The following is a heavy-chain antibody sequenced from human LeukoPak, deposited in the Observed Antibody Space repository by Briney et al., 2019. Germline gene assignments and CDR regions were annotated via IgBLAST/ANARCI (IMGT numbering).Heavy chain of an antibody. CDR2: ISWNSGSI. D-gene: IGHD3-22*01. CDR3: ARDGTYYYDSSGYYPIDY. Sequence: GGSLRLSCAASGFTFDDYAMHWVRQAPGKGLEWVSGISWNSGSIGYADSVKGRFTISRDNAKNSLYLQTNSLRAEDTALYYCARDGTYYYDSSGYYPIDYWGQGTLVTVSS. CDR1: GFTFDDYA. J-gene: IGHJ4*02. V-gene: IGHV3-9*01.